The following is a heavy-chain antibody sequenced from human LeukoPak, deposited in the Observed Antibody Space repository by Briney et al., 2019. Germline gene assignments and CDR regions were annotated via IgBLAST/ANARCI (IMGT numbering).Heavy chain of an antibody. J-gene: IGHJ4*02. Sequence: PGGSLRLSCAASGFTFSSYGMHWVRQAPGKGLEWVAVISYDGSNTYYADSVKGRFTISRDNSKNTLYLQMNSLRVEDTAVYYCAKSIAVTGTGYFDYWGQGTLVTVSS. D-gene: IGHD6-19*01. CDR3: AKSIAVTGTGYFDY. CDR2: ISYDGSNT. V-gene: IGHV3-30*18. CDR1: GFTFSSYG.